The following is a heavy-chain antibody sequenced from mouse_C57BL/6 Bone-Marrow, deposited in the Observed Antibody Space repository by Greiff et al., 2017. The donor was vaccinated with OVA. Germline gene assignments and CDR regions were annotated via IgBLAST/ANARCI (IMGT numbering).Heavy chain of an antibody. CDR1: GFTFSDYG. V-gene: IGHV5-17*01. Sequence: EVQLVESGGGLVKPGGSLKLSCAASGFTFSDYGMHWVRQAPEKGLEWVAYISSGGSTTYYADTVKGRFTISRDNAKNTLFLQMTSLRSEDTAMYYCARADGAWFAYWGQGTLVTVSA. CDR3: ARADGAWFAY. CDR2: ISSGGSTT. D-gene: IGHD2-3*01. J-gene: IGHJ3*01.